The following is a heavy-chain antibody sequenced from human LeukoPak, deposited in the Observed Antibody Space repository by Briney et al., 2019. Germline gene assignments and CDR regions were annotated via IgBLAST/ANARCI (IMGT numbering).Heavy chain of an antibody. CDR2: INHSGST. CDR3: ARGIPYYDFWSGYYEGGYFDY. V-gene: IGHV4-34*01. D-gene: IGHD3-3*01. J-gene: IGHJ4*02. CDR1: GGSFSGYY. Sequence: SETLSLTCAVSGGSFSGYYWSWIRQPPGKGLEWIGEINHSGSTNYNPSLKSRVTISVDTSKNQFSLKLSSVTAADTAVYYRARGIPYYDFWSGYYEGGYFDYWGQGTLVTVSS.